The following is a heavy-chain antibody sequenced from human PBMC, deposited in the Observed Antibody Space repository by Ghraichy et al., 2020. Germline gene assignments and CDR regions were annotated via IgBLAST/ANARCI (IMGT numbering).Heavy chain of an antibody. CDR1: GGTFSSYA. V-gene: IGHV1-69*13. CDR2: IIPIFGTA. CDR3: ARENCCNYYYGMDV. Sequence: SVKVSCKASGGTFSSYAINWVRQAPGQGLEWMGGIIPIFGTANYAQKFQGRVTITADESTSTAYMELSSLRSEDTAVYYCARENCCNYYYGMDVWGQGTTVTVSS. D-gene: IGHD2-15*01. J-gene: IGHJ6*02.